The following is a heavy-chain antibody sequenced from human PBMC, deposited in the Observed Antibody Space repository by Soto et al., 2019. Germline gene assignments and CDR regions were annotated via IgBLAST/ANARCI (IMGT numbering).Heavy chain of an antibody. Sequence: GGSLRLSCAASGFSFDDYTMHWVRQAPGKGLEWVSLISWDGGVTNYADSVKGRFTISRDNSKNSLYLQMNSLTTEDTALYYCAKDSCSGGSCFPSSFGLGVWGQGTTVTVSS. CDR3: AKDSCSGGSCFPSSFGLGV. CDR1: GFSFDDYT. D-gene: IGHD2-15*01. V-gene: IGHV3-43*01. J-gene: IGHJ6*02. CDR2: ISWDGGVT.